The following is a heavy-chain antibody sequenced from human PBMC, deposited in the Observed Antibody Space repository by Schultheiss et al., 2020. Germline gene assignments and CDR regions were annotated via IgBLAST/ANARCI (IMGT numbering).Heavy chain of an antibody. Sequence: GESLKISCAASGFTFSSYGMHWVRQAPGKGLEWVAVISYDGSNKYYADSVKGRFTISRDNSKNTLYLQMNSLRAEDTAVYYCAKCYDSSGYYYYYYYYGMDVWGQGTTVTVSS. D-gene: IGHD3-22*01. V-gene: IGHV3-30*18. CDR2: ISYDGSNK. CDR3: AKCYDSSGYYYYYYYYGMDV. J-gene: IGHJ6*02. CDR1: GFTFSSYG.